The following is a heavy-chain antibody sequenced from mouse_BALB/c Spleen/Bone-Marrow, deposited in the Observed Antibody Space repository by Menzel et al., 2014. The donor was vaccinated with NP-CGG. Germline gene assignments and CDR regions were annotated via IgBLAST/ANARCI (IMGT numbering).Heavy chain of an antibody. CDR1: GFDFSGYW. V-gene: IGHV4-1*02. Sequence: EVHLVGSGGGLVQPGGSLKLSCAASGFDFSGYWMTWVRQAPGKGLEWIGEINPDSSTINYTPSLKDKFIISRDNAKNALYLQMSKVRSEDTALYYCARPGYYGYQDVWGAGTTVTVSS. CDR2: INPDSSTI. CDR3: ARPGYYGYQDV. J-gene: IGHJ1*01. D-gene: IGHD1-2*01.